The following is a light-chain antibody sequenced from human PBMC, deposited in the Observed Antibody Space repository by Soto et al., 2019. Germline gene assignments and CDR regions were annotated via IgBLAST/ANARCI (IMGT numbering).Light chain of an antibody. J-gene: IGKJ1*01. CDR3: QQYDNDSWT. CDR1: QYISSW. CDR2: KTS. Sequence: DIQMTQSPSTLSASVGDRVIITCRASQYISSWLAWYQQKPGKAPNLLIYKTSTLKSGVPSRFSGSGSGTELTLTISRVQPDDFATSYCQQYDNDSWTFGQGTKVEIK. V-gene: IGKV1-5*03.